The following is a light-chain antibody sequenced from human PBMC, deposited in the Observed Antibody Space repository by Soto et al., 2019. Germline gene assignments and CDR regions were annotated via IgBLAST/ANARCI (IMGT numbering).Light chain of an antibody. CDR1: SSDVGGYNY. V-gene: IGLV2-14*01. J-gene: IGLJ2*01. CDR3: SSYTSSSTLVV. CDR2: DVS. Sequence: QSALTQPASVSGSPGQSITICCTGTSSDVGGYNYVSWYQQHPGKAPKLMIYDVSNRPSGVSNRFSGSKSGNTASLTISGLQAEDEADYYCSSYTSSSTLVVFGRGTKLTVL.